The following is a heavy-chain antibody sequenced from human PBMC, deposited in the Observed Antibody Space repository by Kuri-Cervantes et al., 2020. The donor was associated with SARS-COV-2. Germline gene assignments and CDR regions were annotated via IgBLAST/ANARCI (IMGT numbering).Heavy chain of an antibody. J-gene: IGHJ5*02. D-gene: IGHD6-13*01. CDR3: AKGENTYSSSWYDP. CDR2: ISGSGGST. Sequence: GESLKISCAASGFTFSHYAMSWVRQAPGKGLEWVSVISGSGGSTYYADSVKGRFTISRDNSKNTLYLQMNSLRAEDTAVYYCAKGENTYSSSWYDPWGQGTLVTVSS. CDR1: GFTFSHYA. V-gene: IGHV3-23*01.